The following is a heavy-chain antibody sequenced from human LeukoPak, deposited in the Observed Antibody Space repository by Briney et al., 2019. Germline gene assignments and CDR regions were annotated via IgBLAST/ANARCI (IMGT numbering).Heavy chain of an antibody. J-gene: IGHJ6*02. CDR3: ARDGHSSSWSYYYYYGMDV. Sequence: PGGSLRLSCAASGFTFSSYSMNWVRQAPGKGLEWVSYISRSSSTIYYADSVKGRFTISRDNAKNSLYLQMNSLRAEDTAVYYCARDGHSSSWSYYYYYGMDVWGQGTTVTASS. D-gene: IGHD6-13*01. V-gene: IGHV3-48*04. CDR2: ISRSSSTI. CDR1: GFTFSSYS.